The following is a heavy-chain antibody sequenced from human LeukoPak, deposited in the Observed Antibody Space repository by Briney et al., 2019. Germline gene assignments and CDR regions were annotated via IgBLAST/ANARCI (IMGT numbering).Heavy chain of an antibody. CDR1: GFTFSNAW. CDR3: TTSGSDYGDYPLTLYNDH. J-gene: IGHJ4*02. Sequence: GGSLRLSCAASGFTFSNAWMSWVRQAPGKGLEWVGRIKSKTDGGTTDYAAPVKGRFTISRDDSKNTLYLQMNSLKTEDTAVYYCTTSGSDYGDYPLTLYNDHWGQGTLVTVSS. V-gene: IGHV3-15*01. D-gene: IGHD4-17*01. CDR2: IKSKTDGGTT.